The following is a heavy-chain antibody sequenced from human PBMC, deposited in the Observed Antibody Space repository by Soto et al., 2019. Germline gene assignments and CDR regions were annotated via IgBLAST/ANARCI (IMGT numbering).Heavy chain of an antibody. CDR2: ISYDGSDK. CDR3: ARDTGPNGYNYYYFGMDV. D-gene: IGHD5-18*01. J-gene: IGHJ6*02. CDR1: GFTFSNYA. Sequence: GSLRLSCAASGFTFSNYAMHWVRQAPGKGLEWVAVISYDGSDKYNANSVKGRFTISRDNSKNTLYLQMNSLRAEDTAVYCCARDTGPNGYNYYYFGMDVWGQGTTVTVSS. V-gene: IGHV3-30-3*01.